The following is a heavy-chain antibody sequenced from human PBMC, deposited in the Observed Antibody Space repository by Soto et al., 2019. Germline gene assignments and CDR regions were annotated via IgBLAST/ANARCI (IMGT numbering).Heavy chain of an antibody. Sequence: QVQLQQWGAGLLKPSETLSLTCAVYGESLSGYYWSWIRQTPGKGLEWIGEINHSGGTDYNPSLESRVTISSDTSKNQLSLRVNSVTAADTAVYYCAGRNGYYSGIDYWGQGTLVTVSS. V-gene: IGHV4-34*01. CDR1: GESLSGYY. J-gene: IGHJ4*02. CDR2: INHSGGT. D-gene: IGHD3-22*01. CDR3: AGRNGYYSGIDY.